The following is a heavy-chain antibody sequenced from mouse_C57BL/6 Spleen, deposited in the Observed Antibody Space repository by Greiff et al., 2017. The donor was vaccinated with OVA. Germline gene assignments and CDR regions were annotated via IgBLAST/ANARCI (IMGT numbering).Heavy chain of an antibody. V-gene: IGHV1-69*01. CDR1: GYTFTSYW. CDR3: ARGGSSYGYFDY. CDR2: IDPSDSYT. Sequence: VQLQQPGAELVMPGASVKLSCKASGYTFTSYWMHWVKQRPGQGLEWIGEIDPSDSYTNYNQKFKGKSTFTVDKSSSTAYMQLSSLTSEDSAVYYCARGGSSYGYFDYWGQGTTLTVSS. D-gene: IGHD1-1*01. J-gene: IGHJ2*01.